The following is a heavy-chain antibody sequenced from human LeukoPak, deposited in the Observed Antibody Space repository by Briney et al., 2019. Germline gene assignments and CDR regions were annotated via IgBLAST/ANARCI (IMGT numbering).Heavy chain of an antibody. CDR2: IYPGDSDT. Sequence: GESLKISCKGSGYSFTSYWIGWVRQMPGKGLEWMGIIYPGDSDTRYSPPFQGQVTISADKSISTAYLQWSSLKASDTAMYYCARQVRDGHNVPSFDAFDIWGQGTMVTVSS. V-gene: IGHV5-51*01. CDR3: ARQVRDGHNVPSFDAFDI. CDR1: GYSFTSYW. D-gene: IGHD5-24*01. J-gene: IGHJ3*02.